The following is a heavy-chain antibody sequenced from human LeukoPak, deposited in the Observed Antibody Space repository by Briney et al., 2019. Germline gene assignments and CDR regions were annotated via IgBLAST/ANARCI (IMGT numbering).Heavy chain of an antibody. J-gene: IGHJ4*02. Sequence: GGSLRLSCAASGFTFSSNAMHWVRQAPGKGLEWVAVISYDGSNKYYADCVKGRFTISRDNSKKTVYLEMNSLRVEDTAVYYCASGYCGRTTCSPPFDYWGQGTLVTVSS. CDR1: GFTFSSNA. CDR2: ISYDGSNK. CDR3: ASGYCGRTTCSPPFDY. D-gene: IGHD2-2*01. V-gene: IGHV3-30-3*01.